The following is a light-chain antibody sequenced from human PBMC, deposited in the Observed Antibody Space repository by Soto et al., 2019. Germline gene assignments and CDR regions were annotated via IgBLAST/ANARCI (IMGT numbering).Light chain of an antibody. CDR2: DVS. Sequence: QSALTQPRSVSGSPGQSVTISCTGTSSDVGAYNYVSWYQQHPGKAPKLMIYDVSKRPSGVPDRFSGSKSGNTASLTISGLQAEDEADYYCCSYAVTFYVFGTGTKVTV. J-gene: IGLJ1*01. CDR3: CSYAVTFYV. V-gene: IGLV2-11*01. CDR1: SSDVGAYNY.